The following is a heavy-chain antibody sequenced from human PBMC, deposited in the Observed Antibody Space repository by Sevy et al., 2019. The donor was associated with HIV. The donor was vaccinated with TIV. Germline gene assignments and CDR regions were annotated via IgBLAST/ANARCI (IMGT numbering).Heavy chain of an antibody. Sequence: GGSLRLSCATSGFTFSTYSMNWVRQAPGKGLEWVSSISRSSTCIYYTDSVKGRFTLSRDNARNSLYLQMNSLRVDDTAVYYCARDSGYTGYDWGQGTLVTVSS. D-gene: IGHD5-12*01. CDR3: ARDSGYTGYD. CDR1: GFTFSTYS. V-gene: IGHV3-21*01. CDR2: ISRSSTCI. J-gene: IGHJ4*02.